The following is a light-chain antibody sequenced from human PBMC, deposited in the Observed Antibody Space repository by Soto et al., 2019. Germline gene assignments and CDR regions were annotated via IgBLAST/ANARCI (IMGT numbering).Light chain of an antibody. Sequence: EIVLTQSPGTLSWSPGDRATLSCRTSQSVSSSYLAWYQQKPGQAPRLLIYGASRRATGIPDRFSGSGSGTDFTLTISRLEPEDFAVYFCQQYASSSYPFGQGTKLEIK. V-gene: IGKV3-20*01. CDR3: QQYASSSYP. J-gene: IGKJ2*01. CDR1: QSVSSSY. CDR2: GAS.